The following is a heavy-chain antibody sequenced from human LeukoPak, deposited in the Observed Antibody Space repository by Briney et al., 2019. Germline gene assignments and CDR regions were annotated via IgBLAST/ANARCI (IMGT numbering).Heavy chain of an antibody. J-gene: IGHJ3*02. CDR3: ARVLRYSSPSGDAFDI. CDR1: GYTFSTYG. V-gene: IGHV1-18*01. CDR2: ISPYNGDT. Sequence: ASVKVSCKASGYTFSTYGLNWVRQAPGHGLEWLGWISPYNGDTNYAQSLQGRVTMTRDTSTSTASMELRSLRSDDTAVYYCARVLRYSSPSGDAFDIWGQGTMVTVSS. D-gene: IGHD6-6*01.